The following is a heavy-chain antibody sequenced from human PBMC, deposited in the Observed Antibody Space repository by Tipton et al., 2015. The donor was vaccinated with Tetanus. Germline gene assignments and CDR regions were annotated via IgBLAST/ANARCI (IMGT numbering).Heavy chain of an antibody. CDR1: GFTFSDYS. V-gene: IGHV3-11*04. J-gene: IGHJ5*02. CDR3: ARDFRPIFGVAQPFDP. Sequence: SLRLSCAASGFTFSDYSIFWVRQAPGKGLEWVSHISGTGTTVDYADSVKGRFTISRDNAKNSLYLQMNSLRDEDTAIYYCARDFRPIFGVAQPFDPWGQGTLVTVSS. D-gene: IGHD3-3*01. CDR2: ISGTGTTV.